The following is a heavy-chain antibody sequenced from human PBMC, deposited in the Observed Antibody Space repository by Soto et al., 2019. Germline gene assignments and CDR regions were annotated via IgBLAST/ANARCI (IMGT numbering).Heavy chain of an antibody. CDR3: ARPGIVGAAYFDY. Sequence: GGSLRLSCAASGFTFSSYGMHWVRQAPGKGLEWVAVIWYDGSNKYYADSVKGRFTISRDNSKNTLYLQMNSLRAEDTAVYYCARPGIVGAAYFDYWGQGTLVTVSS. V-gene: IGHV3-33*01. J-gene: IGHJ4*02. CDR1: GFTFSSYG. D-gene: IGHD1-26*01. CDR2: IWYDGSNK.